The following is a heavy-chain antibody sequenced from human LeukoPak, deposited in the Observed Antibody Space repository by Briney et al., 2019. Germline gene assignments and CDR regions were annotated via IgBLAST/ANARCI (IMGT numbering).Heavy chain of an antibody. V-gene: IGHV1-69*01. D-gene: IGHD3-9*01. J-gene: IGHJ4*02. CDR1: GGTFSSYA. CDR3: AREAGYDILTGGGFDY. Sequence: GSSVKVSCKASGGTFSSYAISWVRQAPGQGLEWMGGIIPIFGTANYAQKFQGRVTITADESTSTAYMELSSLRSEDTAVYYCAREAGYDILTGGGFDYWGQGTLVTVSS. CDR2: IIPIFGTA.